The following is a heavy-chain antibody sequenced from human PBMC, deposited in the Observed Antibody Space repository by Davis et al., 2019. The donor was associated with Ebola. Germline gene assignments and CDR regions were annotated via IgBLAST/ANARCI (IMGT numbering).Heavy chain of an antibody. CDR3: ARGPQYYYGSGSNYYYYYGMDV. D-gene: IGHD3-10*01. J-gene: IGHJ6*02. Sequence: SETLSLTCTVSGGSTSSYYWSWIRQPPGKGLAWIGSIYYSGSTNYNPSLKSRVTISVDTSKNQFSLKLSSVTAADTAMYYCARGPQYYYGSGSNYYYYYGMDVWGQGTTVTVSS. CDR1: GGSTSSYY. CDR2: IYYSGST. V-gene: IGHV4-59*12.